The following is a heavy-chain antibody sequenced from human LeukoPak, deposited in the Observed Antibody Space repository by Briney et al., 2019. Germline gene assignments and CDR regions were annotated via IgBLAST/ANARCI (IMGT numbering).Heavy chain of an antibody. J-gene: IGHJ4*02. CDR3: ARDRPNYYDSSGHYYRRNGDY. V-gene: IGHV3-23*01. CDR1: GFTFSNYA. D-gene: IGHD3-22*01. Sequence: PGGSLRLSCVASGFTFSNYAMSWVRQAPGKGLEWVSSITSSGGTTFYPDSVKGRFTISRDNSKSTLYLQVNSLRAEDTAVYYCARDRPNYYDSSGHYYRRNGDYWGQGTLDTVSS. CDR2: ITSSGGTT.